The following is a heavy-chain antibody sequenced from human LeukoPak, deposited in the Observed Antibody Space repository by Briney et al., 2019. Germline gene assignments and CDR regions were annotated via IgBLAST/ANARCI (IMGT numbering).Heavy chain of an antibody. Sequence: ASVKVSCTVSGYTFTDYYMHWVQQAPGKGLEWMGLVDPEDGETIYAEKFQGRVTITADTSTDTAYMELSSLRSEDTAVYYCATCSLVGAPLFDYWGQGTLVTVSS. CDR1: GYTFTDYY. CDR3: ATCSLVGAPLFDY. D-gene: IGHD1-26*01. J-gene: IGHJ4*02. V-gene: IGHV1-69-2*01. CDR2: VDPEDGET.